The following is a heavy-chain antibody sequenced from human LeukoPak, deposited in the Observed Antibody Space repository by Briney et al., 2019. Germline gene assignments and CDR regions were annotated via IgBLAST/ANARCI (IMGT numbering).Heavy chain of an antibody. J-gene: IGHJ5*02. D-gene: IGHD3-16*01. V-gene: IGHV3-21*04. Sequence: GGSLRLSCAASGFTFSSCSLNWVRQAPGKGLEWVSSISGSSSYIYYADSVKGRFTISRHNAKNSLYLQMNSLRAEDTAVYYCAKDDNYIRFLSWGQGTLVTVSS. CDR3: AKDDNYIRFLS. CDR1: GFTFSSCS. CDR2: ISGSSSYI.